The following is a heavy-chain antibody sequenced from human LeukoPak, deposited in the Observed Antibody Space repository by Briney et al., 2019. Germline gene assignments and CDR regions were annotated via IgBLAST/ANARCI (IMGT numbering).Heavy chain of an antibody. V-gene: IGHV5-51*01. J-gene: IGHJ4*02. D-gene: IGHD3-10*01. CDR1: GYSFSTYW. Sequence: GESLRISCKGSGYSFSTYWINWVRQMPGKGLEWMGIIYPGDSDTRYSPSFQGQVTISADKSISTAYLQWSSLKASDTAMYYCARQVTMVRGVITHFDYWGQGTLVTVSS. CDR2: IYPGDSDT. CDR3: ARQVTMVRGVITHFDY.